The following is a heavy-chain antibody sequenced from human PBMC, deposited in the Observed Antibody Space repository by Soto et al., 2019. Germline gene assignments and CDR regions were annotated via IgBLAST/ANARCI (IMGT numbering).Heavy chain of an antibody. CDR2: IFYTGSA. D-gene: IGHD3-16*01. J-gene: IGHJ4*02. CDR1: GASISSGRHY. Sequence: PSETLSLTCTVSGASISSGRHYWSWIRQHPWKGLEWIGYIFYTGSAYYSPSFESRVAISIDTSKNQFSLTLSSVTAADTAVYYCARDPAYRRYFEYWGQGXLVTVSS. CDR3: ARDPAYRRYFEY. V-gene: IGHV4-31*03.